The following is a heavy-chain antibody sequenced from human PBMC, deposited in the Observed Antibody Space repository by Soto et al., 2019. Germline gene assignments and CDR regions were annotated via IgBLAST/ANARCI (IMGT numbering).Heavy chain of an antibody. D-gene: IGHD2-21*02. CDR2: INHSGST. CDR1: GGSFSGYY. Sequence: LSLTCAVYGGSFSGYYWSWIRQPPGKGLEWIGEINHSGSTNYNPSLKSRVTISVDTSKNQFSLKLSSVTAADTAVYYCARGWCDGDCHFDYWGQGTLVT. CDR3: ARGWCDGDCHFDY. V-gene: IGHV4-34*01. J-gene: IGHJ4*02.